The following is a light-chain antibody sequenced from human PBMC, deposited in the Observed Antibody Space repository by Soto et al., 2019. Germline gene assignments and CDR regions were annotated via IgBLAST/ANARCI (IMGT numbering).Light chain of an antibody. CDR2: GNG. Sequence: QSVLTQPPSGSGAPGQRVTISCTGSSSNIGAGYDVHWYQQLPGTAPKLLIYGNGNRPSGVPDRFSGSKSGTSASLAITGLQAEDEADYYCQSYDSSLSGSYVFGTGTKVTVL. J-gene: IGLJ1*01. V-gene: IGLV1-40*01. CDR1: SSNIGAGYD. CDR3: QSYDSSLSGSYV.